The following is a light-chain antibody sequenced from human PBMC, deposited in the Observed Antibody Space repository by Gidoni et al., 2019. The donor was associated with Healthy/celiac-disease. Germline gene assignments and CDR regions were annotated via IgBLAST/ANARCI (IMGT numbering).Light chain of an antibody. V-gene: IGKV1-9*01. J-gene: IGKJ4*01. CDR1: QGISSY. Sequence: DILLTQSPSFLSASVGDRVTITCRASQGISSYLAWYQQKPGKAPKLLIYAASTLQSGVPSRFSGSGAGTEFTLTISSLQPEDFATYYCQQLNSYPVFGGGTKVEIK. CDR2: AAS. CDR3: QQLNSYPV.